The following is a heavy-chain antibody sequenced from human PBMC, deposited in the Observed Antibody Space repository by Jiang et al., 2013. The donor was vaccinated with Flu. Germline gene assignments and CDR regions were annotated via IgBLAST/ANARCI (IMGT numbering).Heavy chain of an antibody. D-gene: IGHD3-16*02. V-gene: IGHV1-2*04. J-gene: IGHJ6*02. CDR3: ARDLSTYYDYVWGSYRSYYYGMDV. CDR2: INPNSGGT. Sequence: VQLVESGAEVKKPGASVKVSCKASGYTFTGYYMHWVRQAPGQGLEWMGWINPNSGGTNYAQKFQGWVTMTRDTSISTAYMELSRLRSDDTAVYYCARDLSTYYDYVWGSYRSYYYGMDVWGQGTTVTVSS. CDR1: GYTFTGYY.